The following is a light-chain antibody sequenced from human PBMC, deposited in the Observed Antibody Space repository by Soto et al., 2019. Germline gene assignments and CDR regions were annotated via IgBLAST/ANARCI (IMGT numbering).Light chain of an antibody. CDR3: MQGTHWPPYT. Sequence: DVVMTQSPLSLPVTLGQPASISCRSSQSLVYRDGIAYLNWFHQRPGQSPRRLIYQASHRDSGDPARFSCSRSGIDFTPKISRVEAEDVGVYYCMQGTHWPPYTFGQGTRLEIK. CDR2: QAS. V-gene: IGKV2-30*01. CDR1: QSLVYRDGIAY. J-gene: IGKJ2*01.